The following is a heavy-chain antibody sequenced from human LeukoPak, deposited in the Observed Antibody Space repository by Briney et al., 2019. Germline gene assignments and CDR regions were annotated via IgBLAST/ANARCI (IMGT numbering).Heavy chain of an antibody. CDR3: AKGLSGRWKLGGSFDY. D-gene: IGHD1-26*01. CDR1: GFTFSSYG. J-gene: IGHJ4*02. V-gene: IGHV3-30*02. CDR2: IRYDGSNK. Sequence: PGGSLRLSCAASGFTFSSYGMHWVRQAPGKGLEWVAFIRYDGSNKYYADSVKGRFTISRDNSKNTLYLQMNSLRAEDTAVYYCAKGLSGRWKLGGSFDYWGQGTLVTVSS.